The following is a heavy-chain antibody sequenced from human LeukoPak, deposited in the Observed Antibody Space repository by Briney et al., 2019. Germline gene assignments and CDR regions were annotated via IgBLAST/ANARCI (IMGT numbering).Heavy chain of an antibody. V-gene: IGHV4-34*01. CDR3: ARTARRYTNSWYRQYYFDY. J-gene: IGHJ4*02. Sequence: PSETLSLTCAVYGGSFSIYYWSWIRQPPGKGLEWLGEINHSGSTNYNPSLKSRVTISVDTSKNQFSLKLSSVTAADTAVYYCARTARRYTNSWYRQYYFDYWGQGTLDTVSS. D-gene: IGHD6-13*01. CDR2: INHSGST. CDR1: GGSFSIYY.